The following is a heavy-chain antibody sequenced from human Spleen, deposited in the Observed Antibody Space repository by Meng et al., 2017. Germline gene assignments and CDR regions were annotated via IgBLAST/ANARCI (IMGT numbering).Heavy chain of an antibody. CDR3: ARARGTIFDFDY. J-gene: IGHJ4*02. CDR2: IYHGGTT. Sequence: QVQLQESGPGLVKPSETLSLTCAVSGGSISSSNSWSWVRQPPGKGLEWIGEIYHGGTTSYNPSLKSRVTISVDRSKNQFSLNLSSVTAADTAVYYCARARGTIFDFDYWGQGTLVTVSS. CDR1: GGSISSSNS. D-gene: IGHD3-9*01. V-gene: IGHV4-4*02.